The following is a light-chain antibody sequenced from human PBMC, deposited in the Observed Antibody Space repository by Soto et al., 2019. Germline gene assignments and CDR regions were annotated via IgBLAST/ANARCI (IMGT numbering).Light chain of an antibody. J-gene: IGLJ2*01. CDR3: SSYTSSNTLI. V-gene: IGLV2-14*01. CDR1: SSDVGGYNY. CDR2: EVT. Sequence: QSVLIQPASVSGSRGQSITISCTGASSDVGGYNYVSWYQQFPGRAPKVMIYEVTNRPSGVSNRFSGSKSGNTASLTISGLQAEDEADYYCSSYTSSNTLIFGGGTKVTV.